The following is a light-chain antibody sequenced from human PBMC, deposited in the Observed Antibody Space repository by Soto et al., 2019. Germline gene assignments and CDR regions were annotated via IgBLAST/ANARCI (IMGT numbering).Light chain of an antibody. J-gene: IGKJ1*01. CDR1: QSVSSN. CDR2: GAS. Sequence: EIVLTQSAGTLSLSPGERATLSCRASQSVSSNLAWYQQKPGQAPRLLVYGASTRATGIPARFSGSGSGTEFTLTISSLQSEDFAVYYCQQYNNWPPWTFGQGTNVDI. CDR3: QQYNNWPPWT. V-gene: IGKV3-15*01.